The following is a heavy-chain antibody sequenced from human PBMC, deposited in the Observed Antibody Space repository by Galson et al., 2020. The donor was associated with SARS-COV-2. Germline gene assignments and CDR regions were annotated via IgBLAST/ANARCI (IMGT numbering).Heavy chain of an antibody. V-gene: IGHV3-30*03. CDR1: GFTFSSYG. CDR2: ISYDGSHN. J-gene: IGHJ6*02. Sequence: TGGSLRLSCAASGFTFSSYGMHWVRQTPGKGLEWVAVISYDGSHNDSADSTKGRFTISRDNAKNMVYLQMNSLRAEDTAVYFCAREKSTVTLFKYDNGMDVWGQGTTV. CDR3: AREKSTVTLFKYDNGMDV. D-gene: IGHD4-17*01.